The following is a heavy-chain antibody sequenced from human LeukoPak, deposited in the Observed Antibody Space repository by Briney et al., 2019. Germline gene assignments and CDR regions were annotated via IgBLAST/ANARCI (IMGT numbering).Heavy chain of an antibody. CDR3: ANPPSTMIWPL. CDR1: GFTFSSYA. J-gene: IGHJ4*02. D-gene: IGHD3-22*01. CDR2: ISYDGSNK. Sequence: GGSLRLSCAASGFTFSSYAMHWVRQAPGKGLEWVAVISYDGSNKYYADSVKGRFTISRDNSKNTLYLQMNSLRAEDTAVYYCANPPSTMIWPLWGQGTLVTVSS. V-gene: IGHV3-30-3*01.